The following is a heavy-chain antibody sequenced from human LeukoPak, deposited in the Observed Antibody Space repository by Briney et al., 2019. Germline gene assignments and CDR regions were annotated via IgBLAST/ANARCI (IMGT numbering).Heavy chain of an antibody. D-gene: IGHD3-10*01. CDR3: TTAMGDGSGWLDP. V-gene: IGHV1-24*01. Sequence: ASVKVSCKVSGHILSELSMHWVRQAPGKGLEWMGGFDPEDGKAVFAQTFQDRLIMTEDTSTDTSYMELSSLRSDDTAVYYCTTAMGDGSGWLDPWGQGTLVTVSS. CDR1: GHILSELS. J-gene: IGHJ5*02. CDR2: FDPEDGKA.